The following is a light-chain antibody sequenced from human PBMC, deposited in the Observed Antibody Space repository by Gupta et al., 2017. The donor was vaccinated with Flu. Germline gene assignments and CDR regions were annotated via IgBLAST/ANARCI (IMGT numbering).Light chain of an antibody. CDR2: KDT. CDR3: QAWDSTTGV. CDR1: NLGDKY. V-gene: IGLV3-1*01. Sequence: SYELTQPPSVSVSPGQTASITCSGDNLGDKYACWYQQKPGQSPVLVIYKDTKRPSGIPERVSGSNSGNTATLTISGTQAMDEAYYYCQAWDSTTGVFGTGTKVTVL. J-gene: IGLJ1*01.